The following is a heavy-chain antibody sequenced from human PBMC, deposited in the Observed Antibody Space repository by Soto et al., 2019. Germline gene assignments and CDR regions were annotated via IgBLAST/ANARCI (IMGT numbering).Heavy chain of an antibody. CDR3: ARDLAEGYSYDLYYYYYGMDV. D-gene: IGHD5-18*01. CDR1: GGTFSSYA. V-gene: IGHV1-69*13. J-gene: IGHJ6*02. CDR2: IIPIFGTA. Sequence: SVKVSCKASGGTFSSYAISWVRQAPGQGLEWMGGIIPIFGTANYAQKFQGRVTITADESTSTAYMELSSLRSEDTAVYYCARDLAEGYSYDLYYYYYGMDVWGQGTTVTVSS.